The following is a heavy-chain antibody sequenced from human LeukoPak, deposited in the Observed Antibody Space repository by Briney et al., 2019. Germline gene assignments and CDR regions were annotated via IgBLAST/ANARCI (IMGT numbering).Heavy chain of an antibody. CDR3: ANLYGDSSNGMDV. Sequence: GGSLRLSCAASGFTFSSYAMTWVRQAPGKGLEWVSAISGSGGTTYYEDSVKGRFTISRDNSKNTLYLQMNSLRAEDTAVYYCANLYGDSSNGMDVWGQGTTVTVSS. J-gene: IGHJ6*02. V-gene: IGHV3-23*01. CDR1: GFTFSSYA. D-gene: IGHD4-17*01. CDR2: ISGSGGTT.